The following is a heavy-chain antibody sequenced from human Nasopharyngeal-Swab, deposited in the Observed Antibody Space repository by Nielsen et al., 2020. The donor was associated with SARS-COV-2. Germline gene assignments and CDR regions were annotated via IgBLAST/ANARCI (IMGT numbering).Heavy chain of an antibody. CDR1: GFTVSSNF. CDR3: ARDRVWYYYYYGMDV. CDR2: IYRDGST. V-gene: IGHV3-53*01. J-gene: IGHJ6*02. Sequence: GESLKISCAASGFTVSSNFMSWVRQAPGKGLEGVSTIYRDGSTFYADSVKGRFTISRDNSKNTVYLQMNSLRAEDTAVYYCARDRVWYYYYYGMDVWGQGTTVTVSS. D-gene: IGHD2-8*01.